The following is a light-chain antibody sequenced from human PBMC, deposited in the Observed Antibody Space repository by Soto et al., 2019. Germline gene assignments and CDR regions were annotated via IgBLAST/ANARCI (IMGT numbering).Light chain of an antibody. CDR3: SSYAGGNNLL. CDR1: SSDVGGYNF. CDR2: EVS. J-gene: IGLJ2*01. V-gene: IGLV2-8*01. Sequence: QSALTQPPSASGSPGQSVTISCTGTSSDVGGYNFVSWYQQHPGKAPKLMIYEVSKRPSGVPDRFSGSKSGNTASLTVSGLLPEDEADYYCSSYAGGNNLLFGGGTKLTVL.